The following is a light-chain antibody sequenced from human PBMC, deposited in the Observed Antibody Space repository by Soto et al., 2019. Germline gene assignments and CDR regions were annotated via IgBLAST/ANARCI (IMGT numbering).Light chain of an antibody. J-gene: IGKJ1*01. CDR1: QSVSSY. Sequence: EIVLTQSPATLSLSPGERATLSCRASQSVSSYLAWYHQKPGQAPRLLIYDASNRATGIPARFSGSGSGTDFTLTISSLEPEDFAVNYCQQRSNWPPTFGQGPKVEIK. V-gene: IGKV3-11*01. CDR3: QQRSNWPPT. CDR2: DAS.